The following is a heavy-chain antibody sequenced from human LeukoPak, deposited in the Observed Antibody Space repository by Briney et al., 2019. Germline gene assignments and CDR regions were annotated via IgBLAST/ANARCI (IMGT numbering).Heavy chain of an antibody. CDR2: IYYSGST. CDR3: ARQAAGAPGY. CDR1: GGSISSSSYY. D-gene: IGHD1-26*01. V-gene: IGHV4-39*01. Sequence: KPSETLSLTCTVSGGSISSSSYYWGWIRQPPGKGLEWIGSIYYSGSTYYNPSLKSRVTISVDTSKNQFSLKLSSVTAADTAVYYCARQAAGAPGYWGQGTLVTVSS. J-gene: IGHJ4*02.